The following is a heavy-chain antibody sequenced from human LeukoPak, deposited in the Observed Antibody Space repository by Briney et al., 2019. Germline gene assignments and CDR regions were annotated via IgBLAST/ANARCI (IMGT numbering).Heavy chain of an antibody. CDR3: ARDLISGTPPAHYGMDV. CDR2: ISNDGRNK. D-gene: IGHD1-20*01. Sequence: GGSLRLSCAASRFTFSLYAMHWVRQAPGKGLEWLAVISNDGRNKYYADSVKGRFTMSRDNSKNTLYLQMNSLRAEDTAVYYCARDLISGTPPAHYGMDVWGQGTTVTVSS. CDR1: RFTFSLYA. V-gene: IGHV3-30*04. J-gene: IGHJ6*02.